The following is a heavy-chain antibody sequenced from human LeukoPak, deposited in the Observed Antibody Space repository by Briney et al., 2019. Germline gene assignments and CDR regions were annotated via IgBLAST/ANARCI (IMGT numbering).Heavy chain of an antibody. J-gene: IGHJ6*03. CDR2: ISYEGSNK. D-gene: IGHD6-13*01. CDR1: GFTFSSYA. CDR3: ARSKPGYSSSSYYYYYYMDV. V-gene: IGHV3-30*04. Sequence: GGSLRLSCAASGFTFSSYAMHWVRQARGKGLERVADISYEGSNKYYEDSVKGRFTISRDNSKNTLYLQMNSLRAEDTAVYYCARSKPGYSSSSYYYYYYMDVWGKGTTVTVSS.